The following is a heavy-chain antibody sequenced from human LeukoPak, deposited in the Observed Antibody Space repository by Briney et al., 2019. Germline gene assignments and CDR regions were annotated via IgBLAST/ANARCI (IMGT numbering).Heavy chain of an antibody. CDR2: IYFTGTT. CDR3: ARPGVGSGRYGAFDI. CDR1: SGSINSEEFY. V-gene: IGHV4-30-4*08. Sequence: PSETLSLTCTVSSGSINSEEFYWSWIRQPPEKGLEFIGFIYFTGTTYYTPSLKSRITISIDTPRNQFSLKLSSVTAADTAVYYCARPGVGSGRYGAFDIWGQGTMVTVSS. J-gene: IGHJ3*02. D-gene: IGHD5-18*01.